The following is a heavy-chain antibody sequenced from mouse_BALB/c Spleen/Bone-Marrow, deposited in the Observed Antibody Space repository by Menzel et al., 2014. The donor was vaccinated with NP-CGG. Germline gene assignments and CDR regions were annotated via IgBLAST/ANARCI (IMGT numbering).Heavy chain of an antibody. CDR1: DDSITSGY. CDR2: ISYSGST. D-gene: IGHD1-1*01. V-gene: IGHV3-8*02. CDR3: ARGGGSSYNYAMDY. Sequence: VQLQQSGPSLVKPSQTLSLTCSVTDDSITSGYRNWIRKFPGNKLEYMGYISYSGSTYYNPSLKSRISITRDTSKNQYYLQLNSVTTEDTATYYCARGGGSSYNYAMDYWGQGTSVTVSS. J-gene: IGHJ4*01.